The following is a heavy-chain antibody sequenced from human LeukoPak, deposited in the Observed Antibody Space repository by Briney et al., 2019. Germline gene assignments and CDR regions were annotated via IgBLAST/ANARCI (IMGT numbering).Heavy chain of an antibody. J-gene: IGHJ5*02. D-gene: IGHD5-12*01. CDR2: INSDGIST. Sequence: GGSLRLSCAASGFTFSRYWMHWVRQGPGKGLVWVSRINSDGISTTYADSMKGRFTISRDNAKNTLYLQMNSLRGEDTAVYYCARGRATTGDLGGLDPWGQGTLDTVSS. CDR1: GFTFSRYW. CDR3: ARGRATTGDLGGLDP. V-gene: IGHV3-74*01.